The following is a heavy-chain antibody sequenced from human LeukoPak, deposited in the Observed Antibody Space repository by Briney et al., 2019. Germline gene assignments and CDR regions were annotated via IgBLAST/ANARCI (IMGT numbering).Heavy chain of an antibody. CDR1: GGSISSYY. V-gene: IGHV4-59*01. CDR2: IYYSGST. D-gene: IGHD3-22*01. CDR3: ARERYDSSGYYNDAFDI. J-gene: IGHJ3*02. Sequence: PSETLSLTCTVSGGSISSYYWSWIRQPPGKGLEWIGYIYYSGSTNYNPSLKSRVTISVDTSKNQFSLKLSSVTAADTAVYYCARERYDSSGYYNDAFDIWGQGTMVTASS.